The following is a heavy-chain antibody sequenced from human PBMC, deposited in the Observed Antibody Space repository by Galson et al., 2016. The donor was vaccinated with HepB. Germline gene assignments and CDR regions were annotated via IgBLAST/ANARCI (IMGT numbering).Heavy chain of an antibody. CDR3: AKDRRGIYGYDLVDN. J-gene: IGHJ4*02. Sequence: SLRLSCAASGFTLNNFAMSWFRQAPGRGLEWVSTISLLASTKYYADSVKGRFVISGDDSQSTLYLQMNNLRAEDTAIYYCAKDRRGIYGYDLVDNWGQGTLVTVSS. CDR2: ISLLASTK. D-gene: IGHD3/OR15-3a*01. CDR1: GFTLNNFA. V-gene: IGHV3-23*01.